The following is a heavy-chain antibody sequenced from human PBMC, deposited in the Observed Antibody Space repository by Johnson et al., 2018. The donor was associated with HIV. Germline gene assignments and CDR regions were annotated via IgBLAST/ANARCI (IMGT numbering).Heavy chain of an antibody. J-gene: IGHJ3*02. Sequence: VQLVESGGGVVRPGGSLRLSCAASGFTFSSYAMHWVRQAPGKGLEWVSGISSIGGSTYYADSVKGRFTISRDNSKNTLYLQMNSLRPEDTAVYYCATERAVVSANAFDIWGQGTMVTVSS. CDR3: ATERAVVSANAFDI. CDR2: ISSIGGST. D-gene: IGHD4-23*01. V-gene: IGHV3-23*04. CDR1: GFTFSSYA.